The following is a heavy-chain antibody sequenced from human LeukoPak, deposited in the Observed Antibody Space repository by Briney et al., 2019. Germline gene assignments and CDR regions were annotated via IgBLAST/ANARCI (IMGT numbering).Heavy chain of an antibody. J-gene: IGHJ5*02. CDR3: ARNTSSSPWFDP. D-gene: IGHD6-6*01. Sequence: SETLSLTCIASGGSVSSPNSYWSWIRQPPGKGLEWIGNVYYIGTTSYNSSLKSRVTILVDTSKNQFSLEVTSVTAADTAVYYCARNTSSSPWFDPWGQGTLVTVTS. CDR2: VYYIGTT. V-gene: IGHV4-61*01. CDR1: GGSVSSPNSY.